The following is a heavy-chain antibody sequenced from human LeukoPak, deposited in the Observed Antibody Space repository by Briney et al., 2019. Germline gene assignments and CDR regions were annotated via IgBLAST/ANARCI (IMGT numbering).Heavy chain of an antibody. CDR3: AREAPGWLQPPGY. CDR2: ISHDGSHN. CDR1: GFTFSSYA. D-gene: IGHD5-24*01. V-gene: IGHV3-30-3*01. J-gene: IGHJ4*02. Sequence: PGRSLRLSCAASGFTFSSYAIHWVRQAPGKGLEWVAVISHDGSHNYYADSVKGRFTISRDNSKNTLYLQMNSLRAEDTAVYYCAREAPGWLQPPGYWGQGTLVTVSS.